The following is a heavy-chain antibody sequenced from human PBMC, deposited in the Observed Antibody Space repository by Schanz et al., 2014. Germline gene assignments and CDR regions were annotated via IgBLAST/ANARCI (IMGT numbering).Heavy chain of an antibody. V-gene: IGHV3-30-3*01. CDR2: ISHDGNNK. Sequence: QVQPVESGGGVVQPGRSRRLSCAASGFAFRSYAMHWVRQAPGKGLEWAALISHDGNNKHYVDSVEGRFTISRDNSKSMLFLEMSSLRVEDTAVYYCVREENYPSFLGYYYYMDVWGKGTSVNVSS. CDR1: GFAFRSYA. D-gene: IGHD3-10*01. J-gene: IGHJ6*03. CDR3: VREENYPSFLGYYYYMDV.